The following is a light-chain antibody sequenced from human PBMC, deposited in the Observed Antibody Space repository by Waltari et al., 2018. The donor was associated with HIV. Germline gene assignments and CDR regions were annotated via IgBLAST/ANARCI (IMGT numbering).Light chain of an antibody. Sequence: EIVLTQSPATLSLSPGERATLSCRASQSVNTYLAWYQQKPGHASRLLIYDASNRATDIPARFSGGVSGTDFTLTICSLEPEDFAVYYCHQRRNWPRTFGQGTKVDIK. CDR3: HQRRNWPRT. CDR1: QSVNTY. V-gene: IGKV3-11*01. CDR2: DAS. J-gene: IGKJ1*01.